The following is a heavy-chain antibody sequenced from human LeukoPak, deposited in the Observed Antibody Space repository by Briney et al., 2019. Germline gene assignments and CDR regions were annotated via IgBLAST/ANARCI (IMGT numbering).Heavy chain of an antibody. V-gene: IGHV3-11*03. CDR3: ARSRGLRLGELSPLDY. CDR1: GFTFSDYF. Sequence: GGSLRLSCAASGFTFSDYFMSWIRQAPGKGLEWFSYISSSSSYTNYADSVKGRFTISRDNAKNSLYLQMNSLRAEDTAVYYCARSRGLRLGELSPLDYWGQGTLVTVSS. CDR2: ISSSSSYT. J-gene: IGHJ4*02. D-gene: IGHD3-16*02.